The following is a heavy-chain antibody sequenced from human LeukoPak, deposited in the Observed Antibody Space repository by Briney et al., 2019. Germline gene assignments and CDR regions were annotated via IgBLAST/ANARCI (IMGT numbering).Heavy chain of an antibody. CDR2: IYYSGNT. CDR1: GGSVSSGDYS. D-gene: IGHD6-6*01. CDR3: AREVRPTYYFDF. V-gene: IGHV4-30-4*01. Sequence: SETLSLTCTVSGGSVSSGDYSWNWIRQPPGKGLEWIGYIYYSGNTYYNPSLKSRLTISLDTSKNQFSLKLSSVTAADTAVYYCAREVRPTYYFDFWGQGTLVTVSS. J-gene: IGHJ4*02.